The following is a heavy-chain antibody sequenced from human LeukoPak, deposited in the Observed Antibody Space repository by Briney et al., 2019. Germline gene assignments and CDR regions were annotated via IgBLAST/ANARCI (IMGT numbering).Heavy chain of an antibody. CDR1: GFTVSSNY. CDR2: IYSGGST. D-gene: IGHD3-9*01. Sequence: GGSLRLSCAASGFTVSSNYMSWVRQAPGKGLEWVSVIYSGGSTNYADSVKGRFTISRDNSKNTLYLQMNSLRAEDTAVYYCARLSLRYFVSYFDYWGQGTLVTVSS. V-gene: IGHV3-53*01. CDR3: ARLSLRYFVSYFDY. J-gene: IGHJ4*02.